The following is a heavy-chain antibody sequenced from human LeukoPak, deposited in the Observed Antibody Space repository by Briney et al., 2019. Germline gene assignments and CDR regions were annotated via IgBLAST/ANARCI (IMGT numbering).Heavy chain of an antibody. CDR2: ISSSSSTI. CDR3: ARAGSVTSGVYFDY. V-gene: IGHV3-48*01. J-gene: IGHJ4*02. Sequence: GGSLRLSFAASGFTFSSYSMNWVRQAPGKGLEWVSYISSSSSTIYYADSVKGRFTISRDNAKNSLYLQMNSLRAEDTAVYYCARAGSVTSGVYFDYWGQGALVTVSS. CDR1: GFTFSSYS. D-gene: IGHD4-17*01.